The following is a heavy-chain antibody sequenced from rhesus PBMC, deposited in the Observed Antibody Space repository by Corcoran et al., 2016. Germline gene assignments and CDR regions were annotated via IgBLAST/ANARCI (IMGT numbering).Heavy chain of an antibody. CDR2: IYYSGRT. V-gene: IGHV4-122*02. Sequence: QVQLQESGPGLVKPSETLSLTCAVSGGSISSSYYYWSCIRQAPGKGLEWIGYIYYSGRTSYKPSRKSRVTSARETAKNQFALKLSSVTAADTAVYYCARTVTPYWYFDLWGPGTPITISS. CDR1: GGSISSSYYY. D-gene: IGHD4-23*01. J-gene: IGHJ2*01. CDR3: ARTVTPYWYFDL.